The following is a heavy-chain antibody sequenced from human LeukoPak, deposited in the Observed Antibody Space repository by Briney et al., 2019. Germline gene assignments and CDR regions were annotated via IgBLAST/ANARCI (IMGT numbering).Heavy chain of an antibody. J-gene: IGHJ4*02. CDR1: GFTFSRYW. V-gene: IGHV3-7*01. D-gene: IGHD5-12*01. Sequence: PGGSLRLSCAASGFTFSRYWMTWVRRAPGKGLEWVGNIKEDGSDKYYGDSVKGRFTISRDNAKNSLYLQMNSLRAEDTAVYYCARDAPGYGGYGDWGQGILVTVSS. CDR2: IKEDGSDK. CDR3: ARDAPGYGGYGD.